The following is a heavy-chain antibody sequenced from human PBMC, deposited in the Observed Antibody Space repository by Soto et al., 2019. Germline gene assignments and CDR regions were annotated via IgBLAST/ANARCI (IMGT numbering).Heavy chain of an antibody. CDR3: ARDGIAARYYYYYYGMDV. Sequence: QVQLVESGGGVVQPGRSLRLSCAASGFTFSSYAMHWVRQAPGKGLEWVAVISYDGSNKYYADSVKGRFTISRDNSKNTLYLQMNSLRAEDTAVYYCARDGIAARYYYYYYGMDVW. CDR2: ISYDGSNK. V-gene: IGHV3-30-3*01. D-gene: IGHD6-6*01. CDR1: GFTFSSYA. J-gene: IGHJ6*01.